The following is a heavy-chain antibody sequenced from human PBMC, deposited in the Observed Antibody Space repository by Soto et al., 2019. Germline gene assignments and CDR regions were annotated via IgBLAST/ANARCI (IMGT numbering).Heavy chain of an antibody. Sequence: EVQLLESGGGLVQPGGSLRLSCAASGFTFSSYAMSWVRQAPGKGLEWVSAISGSGGSTYYADSVKGRFTISRDNSKNTLYLQMNSLRAEDTAVYYCAKGVIYNSGDYYSPSPAFDIWGQGTMVTVSS. CDR3: AKGVIYNSGDYYSPSPAFDI. V-gene: IGHV3-23*01. CDR1: GFTFSSYA. J-gene: IGHJ3*02. D-gene: IGHD4-17*01. CDR2: ISGSGGST.